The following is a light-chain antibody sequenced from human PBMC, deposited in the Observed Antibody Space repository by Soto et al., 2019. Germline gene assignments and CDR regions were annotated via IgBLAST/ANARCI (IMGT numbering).Light chain of an antibody. Sequence: EIVMTQSPAMLSVSPGERATLSCRASQSVSSDLAWYQQKPGQAPRLLIYGASTRANGIPARFSGSGSGTEFTLTISSLQSEDFAVYYCQQYNDWPPWTFGQGTKLEIK. J-gene: IGKJ1*01. CDR2: GAS. V-gene: IGKV3-15*01. CDR3: QQYNDWPPWT. CDR1: QSVSSD.